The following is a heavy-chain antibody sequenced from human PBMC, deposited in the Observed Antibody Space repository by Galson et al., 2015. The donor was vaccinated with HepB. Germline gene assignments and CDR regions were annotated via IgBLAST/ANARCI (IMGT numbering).Heavy chain of an antibody. D-gene: IGHD4-11*01. CDR3: ARTTSAETTDYYYYGMNV. CDR1: GSTFSSYA. V-gene: IGHV3-30-3*01. Sequence: SLRLSCAASGSTFSSYAMHWVRQAPGKGLEWVAVISYDGSNRYYTDSVKGRFTISRDNSKNTLYLQMNSLRAEDTAVYYCARTTSAETTDYYYYGMNVWGQGTTVTVSS. J-gene: IGHJ6*02. CDR2: ISYDGSNR.